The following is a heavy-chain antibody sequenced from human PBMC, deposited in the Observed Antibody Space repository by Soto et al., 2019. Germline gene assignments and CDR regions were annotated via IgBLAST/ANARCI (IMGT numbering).Heavy chain of an antibody. CDR2: ISNAGSSK. Sequence: QVQLVESGGGVVQPGRSLTLSCAASGFTFSSYGMHWVRQAPGKGLEWVALISNAGSSKYYADSVKCRLTKSRDNSKNRLYLQRTSRRAEDTAVYYCAKDRGNSGGSCPDKWGQGTLVALSS. D-gene: IGHD2-15*01. J-gene: IGHJ4*02. V-gene: IGHV3-30*18. CDR1: GFTFSSYG. CDR3: AKDRGNSGGSCPDK.